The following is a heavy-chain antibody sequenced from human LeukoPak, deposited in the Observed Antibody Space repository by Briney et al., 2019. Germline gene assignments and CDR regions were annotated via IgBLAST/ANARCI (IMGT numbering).Heavy chain of an antibody. Sequence: PSETLSLTCTVSGGSISSYYWSWIRQPPGKGLEWIGYIYYSGSANYNPSLKSRVTISIHTSKNQFSLKLSSVTAADTAVYYCARVMQLVYGYYFDYWGQGTLVTVSS. CDR1: GGSISSYY. V-gene: IGHV4-59*01. J-gene: IGHJ4*02. CDR2: IYYSGSA. CDR3: ARVMQLVYGYYFDY. D-gene: IGHD6-13*01.